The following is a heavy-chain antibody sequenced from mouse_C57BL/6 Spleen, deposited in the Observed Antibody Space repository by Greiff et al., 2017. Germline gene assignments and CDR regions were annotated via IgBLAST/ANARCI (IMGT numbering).Heavy chain of an antibody. CDR1: GYTFTDYY. J-gene: IGHJ3*01. V-gene: IGHV1-76*01. CDR3: ARDGYPRGFAY. Sequence: QVQLKQSGAELVRPGASVKLSCKASGYTFTDYYINWVKQRPGQGLEWIARIYPGSGNTYYNEKFKGKATLTAEKSSSTAYMQLSSLTSEDSAVYFCARDGYPRGFAYWGQGTLVTVSA. D-gene: IGHD2-3*01. CDR2: IYPGSGNT.